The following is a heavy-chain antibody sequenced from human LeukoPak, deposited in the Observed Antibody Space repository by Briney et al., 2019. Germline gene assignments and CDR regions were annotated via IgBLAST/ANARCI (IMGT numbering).Heavy chain of an antibody. V-gene: IGHV1-24*01. CDR2: FDPEDSET. J-gene: IGHJ2*01. Sequence: ASVKVSCKVSGYTLTELSMHWVRQAPGKGLEWMGGFDPEDSETIYAQKFQGRVTMTEDTSTDTAYMELSSLRSEDMAVYYCATDKGVAGTFHWYFDLWGRGTLVTVSS. D-gene: IGHD6-19*01. CDR3: ATDKGVAGTFHWYFDL. CDR1: GYTLTELS.